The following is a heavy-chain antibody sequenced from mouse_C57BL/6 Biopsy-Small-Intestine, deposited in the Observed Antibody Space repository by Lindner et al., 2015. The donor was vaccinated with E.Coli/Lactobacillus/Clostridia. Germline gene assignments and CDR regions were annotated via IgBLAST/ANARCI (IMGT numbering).Heavy chain of an antibody. CDR3: ARSTVVNAMDY. CDR2: IYPGDGDT. V-gene: IGHV1-80*01. J-gene: IGHJ4*01. D-gene: IGHD1-1*01. Sequence: VQLQESGAELVKPGASVKISCKASGYAFSRYWMNWVKLRPGKGLGWIGQIYPGDGDTNYKGKFKGKAALTADISSSTAYMQLSSLTSEDSAVYFCARSTVVNAMDYWGQGTSVTVSS. CDR1: GYAFSRYW.